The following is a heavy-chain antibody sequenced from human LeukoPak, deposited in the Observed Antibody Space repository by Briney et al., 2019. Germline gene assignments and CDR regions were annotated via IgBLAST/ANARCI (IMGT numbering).Heavy chain of an antibody. CDR1: GFTFSSYS. CDR3: ARENASGFGY. CDR2: ISSSSSTI. Sequence: PGGSLRLSCAASGFTFSSYSMNWVRQAPGKGLEWVSYISSSSSTIYYADSVKGRFTISRDNAKNSLYLQMNSLRAEDTAVYYCARENASGFGYWGQGTLVTVSS. V-gene: IGHV3-48*04. J-gene: IGHJ4*02. D-gene: IGHD3-3*01.